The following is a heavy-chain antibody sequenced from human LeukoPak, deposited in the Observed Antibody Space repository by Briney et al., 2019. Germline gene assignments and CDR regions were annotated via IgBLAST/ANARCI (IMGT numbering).Heavy chain of an antibody. CDR1: GGSISSGDYY. CDR2: IYYRGTT. CDR3: ARMTGYYLDS. V-gene: IGHV4-31*11. Sequence: PSETLSLTCAVSGGSISSGDYYWSWIRQHPGKGPEWMGYIYYRGTTYYNPSLRSRIIMSVDTSKNQFSLKVSSVTAADTAVYYCARMTGYYLDSWGQGTVVTVSS. D-gene: IGHD3-9*01. J-gene: IGHJ4*02.